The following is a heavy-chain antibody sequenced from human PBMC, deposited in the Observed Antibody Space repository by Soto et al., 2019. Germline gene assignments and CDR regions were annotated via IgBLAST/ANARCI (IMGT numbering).Heavy chain of an antibody. D-gene: IGHD2-2*01. Sequence: SETLSLTCAVSGVSISSGNWWTWVRQSPQRGLEYIGEIFHDGTANYYPSFERRVAVSVDTSKNQFSLKLTSVNAADTAIYFCARLVYATRLNYMYFDFWGQGTMVTVSS. CDR1: GVSISSGNW. J-gene: IGHJ4*02. CDR3: ARLVYATRLNYMYFDF. V-gene: IGHV4-4*02. CDR2: IFHDGTA.